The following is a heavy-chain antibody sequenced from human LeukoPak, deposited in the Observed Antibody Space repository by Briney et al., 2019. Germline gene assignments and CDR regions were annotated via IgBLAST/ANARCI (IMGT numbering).Heavy chain of an antibody. V-gene: IGHV4-59*01. D-gene: IGHD3-16*01. CDR3: ARSRGGGLSIYYYYYMDV. Sequence: SETLSLTCTVAGGSISRYYWSWIRQPPGKGLEWVGYIYYSGSTNYNPSLKSRVTISVDTSKNQFSLKLSSVTAADTAVYYCARSRGGGLSIYYYYYMDVWGKGTTVTVSS. CDR1: GGSISRYY. CDR2: IYYSGST. J-gene: IGHJ6*03.